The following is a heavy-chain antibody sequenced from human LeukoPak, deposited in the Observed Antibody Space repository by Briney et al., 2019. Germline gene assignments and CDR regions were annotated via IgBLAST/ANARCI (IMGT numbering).Heavy chain of an antibody. J-gene: IGHJ4*02. D-gene: IGHD3-22*01. V-gene: IGHV1-2*06. CDR3: ARHYYDSSGYYYYYFDY. CDR2: INPNSGGT. Sequence: GASVKVSCKASGYTFTGYYMHWVRQAPGQGLEWIGRINPNSGGTNYAQKFQGRVTMTRDTSISTAYMELSRLRSDDTAVYYCARHYYDSSGYYYYYFDYWGQGTLVTVSS. CDR1: GYTFTGYY.